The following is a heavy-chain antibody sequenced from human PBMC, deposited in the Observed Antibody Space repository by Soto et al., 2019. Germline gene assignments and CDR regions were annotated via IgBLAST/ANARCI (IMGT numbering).Heavy chain of an antibody. CDR3: ALAAGDY. CDR1: GYTFTSYA. J-gene: IGHJ4*02. Sequence: QVQLVQSGAEVKKPGASVKVSCKASGYTFTSYAMHWVRQAPGQRLEWMGWINAGNGNTKYSQKFQGRVTITRDTTASTAYMEMRSLRSEDTAEYYCALAAGDYWGQGTLVTVSS. D-gene: IGHD6-25*01. CDR2: INAGNGNT. V-gene: IGHV1-3*01.